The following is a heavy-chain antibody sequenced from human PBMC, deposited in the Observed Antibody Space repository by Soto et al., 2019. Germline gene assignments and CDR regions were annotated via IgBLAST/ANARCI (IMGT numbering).Heavy chain of an antibody. V-gene: IGHV3-15*01. CDR1: GFTFSYSW. D-gene: IGHD2-15*01. CDR3: TTDLWRIAVVVGSTGYFNP. J-gene: IGHJ5*02. Sequence: GVLRLSCAASGFTFSYSWMSWVRQSPGNWLDCVGRIKSKSDGGTTEYAAPVRGRFTISRDDSKNTLYLQMNSLKTEDTAVYYCTTDLWRIAVVVGSTGYFNPWGQGTPVTVSS. CDR2: IKSKSDGGTT.